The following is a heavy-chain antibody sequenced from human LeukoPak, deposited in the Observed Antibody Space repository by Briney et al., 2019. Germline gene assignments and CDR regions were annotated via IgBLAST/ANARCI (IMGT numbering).Heavy chain of an antibody. CDR3: ATDPTYDNSGFPFDY. V-gene: IGHV4-39*01. CDR1: GGSISNSSFY. J-gene: IGHJ4*02. Sequence: SETLSLTCSVSGGSISNSSFYWGWVRQPPGKGLEWIGSIYYGGNTYYKPSLKSRVTISVDTSKNQFSLKLNSVTAADTAVYYCATDPTYDNSGFPFDYWGQGTLVTVSS. CDR2: IYYGGNT. D-gene: IGHD3-22*01.